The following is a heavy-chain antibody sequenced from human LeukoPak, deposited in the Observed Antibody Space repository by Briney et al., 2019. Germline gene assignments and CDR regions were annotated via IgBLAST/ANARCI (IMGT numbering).Heavy chain of an antibody. V-gene: IGHV3-21*01. CDR2: MSGGGGSK. CDR3: ARGLAAAGTRGPY. J-gene: IGHJ4*02. CDR1: ASTFSSHS. D-gene: IGHD6-13*01. Sequence: GGSLRLSCAASASTFSSHSMNWVRQAPGKGLEWVSGMSGGGGSKYYADSLKGRFTISRDNAKNSLYLQMNSLRADDTAVYYCARGLAAAGTRGPYWGQGTLVTVSS.